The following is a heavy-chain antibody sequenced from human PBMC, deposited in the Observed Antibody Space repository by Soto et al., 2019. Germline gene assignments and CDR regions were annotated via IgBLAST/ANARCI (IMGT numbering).Heavy chain of an antibody. V-gene: IGHV3-48*03. D-gene: IGHD2-2*01. CDR1: GFLFRNYE. J-gene: IGHJ4*02. CDR2: ISTTGGHV. CDR3: VSQPPGARPFES. Sequence: EVRLVESGGDLVKSGGSLRLSCVGSGFLFRNYEMNWVRQAPGKGLEWLAHISTTGGHVSESDSVKGRFTISRDNTKHTLYRQMNGLRTEDTGFYFCVSQPPGARPFESGGQGTLVNVSS.